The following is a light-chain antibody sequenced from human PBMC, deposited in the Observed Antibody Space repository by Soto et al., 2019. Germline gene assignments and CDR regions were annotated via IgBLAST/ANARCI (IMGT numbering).Light chain of an antibody. J-gene: IGKJ5*01. CDR2: GAF. Sequence: EIVLTQSAATVSLSPGERYTPSGLASQSAGTSLAWYQQKPGQSIRLLIHGAFTRATGIPARFSGSGSGTEFTITISSLQSEDFAVFYCQQYNQWPITVGPVTRLEIK. CDR3: QQYNQWPIT. CDR1: QSAGTS. V-gene: IGKV3-15*01.